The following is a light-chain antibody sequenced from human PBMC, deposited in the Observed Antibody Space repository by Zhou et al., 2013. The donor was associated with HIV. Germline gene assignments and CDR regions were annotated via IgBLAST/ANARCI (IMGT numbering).Light chain of an antibody. V-gene: IGKV3-15*01. CDR3: QQYDTWIT. J-gene: IGKJ5*01. Sequence: VMTQSPATLSVSPGERATLSCRASQSLNRNLAWYQQKPGQAPRLLIYGASTRATGIPARFSGSGSRTEYTLTISSIQSEDSAVYYCQQYDTWITFGQGTRL. CDR1: QSLNRN. CDR2: GAS.